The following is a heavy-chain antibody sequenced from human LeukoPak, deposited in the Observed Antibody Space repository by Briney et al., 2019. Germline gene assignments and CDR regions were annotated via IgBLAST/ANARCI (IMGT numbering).Heavy chain of an antibody. D-gene: IGHD3-10*01. V-gene: IGHV3-21*01. CDR3: GREPGWFGELIYYFVY. Sequence: PGGSLRLSCAASGFTFSSYSMNWVRQAPGKGLECVSSINSSSSYIYYARSVKGRFTISRDNAKNSLYLQMNSMRAEETGVYYWGREPGWFGELIYYFVYWGQGTLVTVSS. CDR1: GFTFSSYS. J-gene: IGHJ4*02. CDR2: INSSSSYI.